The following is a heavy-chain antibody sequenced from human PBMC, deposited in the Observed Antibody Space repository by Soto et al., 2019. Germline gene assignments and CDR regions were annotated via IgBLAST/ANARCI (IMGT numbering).Heavy chain of an antibody. Sequence: SETLSLTCAVYGRSFSGYYWSWIRQPPGKGLEWIGEINHSGSTNYNPSLKSRVTISVDTSKNQFSLKLSSVTAADTAVYYCARTSNSITMVRGNNWFDPWGQGTLVTVSS. CDR3: ARTSNSITMVRGNNWFDP. CDR1: GRSFSGYY. V-gene: IGHV4-34*01. J-gene: IGHJ5*02. D-gene: IGHD3-10*01. CDR2: INHSGST.